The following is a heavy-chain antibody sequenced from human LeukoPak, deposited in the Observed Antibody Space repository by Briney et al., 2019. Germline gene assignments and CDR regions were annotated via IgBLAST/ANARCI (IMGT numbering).Heavy chain of an antibody. CDR3: AELGITMIGGV. J-gene: IGHJ6*04. D-gene: IGHD3-10*02. CDR2: ISGSGGST. Sequence: GGSLRLSCGASGFTFSSYDMSWVRQAPGKGLERVSAISGSGGSTYYADSVKGRFTISRDNAKNSLYLQMNSLRAEDTAVYYCAELGITMIGGVWGKGTTVTISS. V-gene: IGHV3-23*01. CDR1: GFTFSSYD.